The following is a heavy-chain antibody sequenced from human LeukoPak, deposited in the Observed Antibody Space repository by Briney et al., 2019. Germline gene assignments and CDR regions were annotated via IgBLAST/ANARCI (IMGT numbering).Heavy chain of an antibody. CDR1: GGSFSGYY. J-gene: IGHJ4*02. D-gene: IGHD3-10*01. Sequence: SETLSLTCAVYGGSFSGYYWSWIRQPPGKGLEWIGEINHSGSTNYNPSLKSRVTISVDTSKNQFSLKLSSVTAADTAVYYCARLWFGELLSSDYWGQGTLVIVSS. CDR3: ARLWFGELLSSDY. V-gene: IGHV4-34*01. CDR2: INHSGST.